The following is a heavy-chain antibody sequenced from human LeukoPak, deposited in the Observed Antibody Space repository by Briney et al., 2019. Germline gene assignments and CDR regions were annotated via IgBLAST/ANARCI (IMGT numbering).Heavy chain of an antibody. CDR3: ARSPGTYLDY. V-gene: IGHV1-18*01. CDR1: NYTFRSYD. D-gene: IGHD1-26*01. J-gene: IGHJ4*02. CDR2: ISAYNGKT. Sequence: ASAKVSCKASNYTFRSYDITWVRQAPGQGLEWMGLISAYNGKTNYAQKFQGRVTMTRDTSPTTAYIELRSLRSDDTAVYYCARSPGTYLDYWGQGTLVTVSS.